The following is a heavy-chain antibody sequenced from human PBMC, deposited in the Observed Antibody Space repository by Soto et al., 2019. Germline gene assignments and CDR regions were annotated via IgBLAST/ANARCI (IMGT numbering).Heavy chain of an antibody. CDR2: IYYSGST. CDR1: GGSISSSSYY. Sequence: SETLSLTCTVSGGSISSSSYYWGWIRQPPGKGLEWIGSIYYSGSTYYNPSLKSRVTISVDTSKNQFSLKLSSVTAADTAVYYCARGLRFLEWLFPYDRNWFDPWGQGTLVTVSS. J-gene: IGHJ5*02. V-gene: IGHV4-39*01. D-gene: IGHD3-3*01. CDR3: ARGLRFLEWLFPYDRNWFDP.